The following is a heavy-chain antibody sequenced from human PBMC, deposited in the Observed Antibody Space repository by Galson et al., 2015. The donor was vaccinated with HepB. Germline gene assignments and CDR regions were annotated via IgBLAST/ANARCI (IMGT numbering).Heavy chain of an antibody. CDR2: INPSGGST. J-gene: IGHJ4*02. D-gene: IGHD2-21*02. V-gene: IGHV1-46*01. CDR3: ASTDCGGDCSARLDY. CDR1: GYTFTSYY. Sequence: SVKVSCKASGYTFTSYYMHWVRQAPGQGLEWMGIINPSGGSTSYAQKFQGRVTMTRDTSTSTVYMELSSLRSEDTAVYYCASTDCGGDCSARLDYWGQGTLVTVSS.